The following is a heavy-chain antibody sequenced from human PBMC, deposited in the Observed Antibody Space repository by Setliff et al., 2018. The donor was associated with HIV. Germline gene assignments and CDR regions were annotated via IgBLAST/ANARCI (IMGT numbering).Heavy chain of an antibody. CDR2: IRYDGSSK. CDR1: GFMFSSFG. CDR3: AKGHSNWVVSDY. V-gene: IGHV3-30*02. D-gene: IGHD7-27*01. J-gene: IGHJ4*02. Sequence: GSLRLSCAASGFMFSSFGMHWVRQAPGKGLEWVAFIRYDGSSKYYADSVKGRFTISRDNSKNTLYVQMNSLRAEDTAVYYCAKGHSNWVVSDYWGQGTLVTVSS.